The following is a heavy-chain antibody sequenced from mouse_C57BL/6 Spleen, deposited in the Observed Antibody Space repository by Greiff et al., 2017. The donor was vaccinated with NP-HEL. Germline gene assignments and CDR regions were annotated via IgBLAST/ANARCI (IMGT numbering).Heavy chain of an antibody. J-gene: IGHJ3*01. CDR2: IYPGSGST. D-gene: IGHD2-10*02. CDR1: GYTFTSYW. Sequence: VQLQQPGAELVKPGASVKMSCKASGYTFTSYWITWVKQRPGQGLEWIGDIYPGSGSTNYNEKFKSKATLTVDTSSSTAYMQLSSLTSEDSAVFFCARGEYSSKPAWFAYWGQGTLVTVSA. CDR3: ARGEYSSKPAWFAY. V-gene: IGHV1-55*01.